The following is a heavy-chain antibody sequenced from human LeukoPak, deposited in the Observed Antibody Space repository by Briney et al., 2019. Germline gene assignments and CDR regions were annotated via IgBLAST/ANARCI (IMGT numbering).Heavy chain of an antibody. CDR3: ARRVWGQYDFDY. Sequence: PSETLSLTCTVSGGSISSSSYYCGWIRQPPGKGLEWIGTIYYSGGTFYNPSLKSRVAISVDTSKNQFSLRLSSVTAADTAVYYCARRVWGQYDFDYWGQGTLVTVSS. V-gene: IGHV4-39*01. J-gene: IGHJ4*02. CDR1: GGSISSSSYY. D-gene: IGHD3-16*01. CDR2: IYYSGGT.